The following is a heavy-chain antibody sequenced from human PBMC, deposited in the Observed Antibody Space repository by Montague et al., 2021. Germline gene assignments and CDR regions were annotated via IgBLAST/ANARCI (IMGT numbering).Heavy chain of an antibody. CDR2: ISYDGGDT. CDR3: ARYRFFPSFTGIDY. Sequence: SLRLSCAASGFTFSNYAMKWVRQAPGKGLEWVSAISYDGGDTYYADSVKGRFTISSDNSQNTMYLQMNSLSAEDTATYYCARYRFFPSFTGIDYWGQGARVTVSS. CDR1: GFTFSNYA. V-gene: IGHV3-23*01. D-gene: IGHD1-14*01. J-gene: IGHJ4*02.